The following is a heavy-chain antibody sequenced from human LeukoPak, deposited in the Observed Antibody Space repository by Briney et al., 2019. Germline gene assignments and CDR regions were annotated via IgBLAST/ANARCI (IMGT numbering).Heavy chain of an antibody. Sequence: SETLSLTCTVSGGSISSYYWSWIRQPPGKGLEWIGYIYYTGSTKYNPSLKGRATISLDTSKNQFSLSLSSVTAADTAVYYCARHVRGLFWYFDLWGRGTLVTVSS. CDR1: GGSISSYY. J-gene: IGHJ2*01. CDR3: ARHVRGLFWYFDL. V-gene: IGHV4-59*08. D-gene: IGHD3-10*02. CDR2: IYYTGST.